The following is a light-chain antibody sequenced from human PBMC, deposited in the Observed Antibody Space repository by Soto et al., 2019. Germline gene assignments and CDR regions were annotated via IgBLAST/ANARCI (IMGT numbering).Light chain of an antibody. Sequence: EIVMTQSPATLSVSPGERATLSCRASQSVSRNLAWYQQKPGQAPRLLIYGASTRATGIPARFSGSGSGTEXXLXISSLQSEDFAVYYCQHQGTFGQGTKLEIK. CDR3: QHQGT. CDR1: QSVSRN. V-gene: IGKV3-15*01. J-gene: IGKJ2*01. CDR2: GAS.